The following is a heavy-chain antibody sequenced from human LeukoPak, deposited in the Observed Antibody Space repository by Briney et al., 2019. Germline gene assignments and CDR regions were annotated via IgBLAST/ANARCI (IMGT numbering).Heavy chain of an antibody. CDR2: IKQDGSEK. J-gene: IGHJ5*02. D-gene: IGHD2-2*02. CDR1: GFTFSSYW. Sequence: GGSLRLSCAASGFTFSSYWMSWVRQAPGKGLEWVANIKQDGSEKYYVDSVKGRFTISRDNAKSSLYLQMNSLRAEDTAVYYCARVVRGVPAAIHRRDWFDPWGQGTLVTVSS. CDR3: ARVVRGVPAAIHRRDWFDP. V-gene: IGHV3-7*01.